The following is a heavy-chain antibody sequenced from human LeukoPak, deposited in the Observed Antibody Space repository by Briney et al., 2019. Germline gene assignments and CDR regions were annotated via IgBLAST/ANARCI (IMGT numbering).Heavy chain of an antibody. CDR2: ISGSGGST. J-gene: IGHJ4*02. Sequence: GGSLRLSCAASGFTFSSYAMSWVRQAPGKGLEWVSAISGSGGSTYYADSVKGRFTISRDNSKNTLYLQMNSLRAEDTAVYYCARSSYYDFWSGYPSGGSAYFDYWGQGTLVTVSS. D-gene: IGHD3-3*01. CDR1: GFTFSSYA. V-gene: IGHV3-23*01. CDR3: ARSSYYDFWSGYPSGGSAYFDY.